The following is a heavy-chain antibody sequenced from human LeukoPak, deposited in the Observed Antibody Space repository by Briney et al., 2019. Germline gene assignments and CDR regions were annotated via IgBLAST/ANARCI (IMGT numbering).Heavy chain of an antibody. Sequence: ASVKVSCKASGYTFTSYYMHWVRQAPGQGLEWMGIINPSGGSTSYAQKFQGRVTMTRDMSTSTVYMELSSLRSEDTAVYYCARTTEGGHSYGYFYYYYMDVWGKGTTVTISS. D-gene: IGHD5-18*01. V-gene: IGHV1-46*01. CDR1: GYTFTSYY. J-gene: IGHJ6*03. CDR3: ARTTEGGHSYGYFYYYYMDV. CDR2: INPSGGST.